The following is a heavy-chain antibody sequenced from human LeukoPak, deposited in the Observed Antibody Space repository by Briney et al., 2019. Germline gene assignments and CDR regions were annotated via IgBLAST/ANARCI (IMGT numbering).Heavy chain of an antibody. Sequence: SETLSHPCAVYGGSFSGYYWSWIRQPPGKGLEWIGEINHSGSTNYNPSLKSRVTISVDTSKNQFSLKLSSVTAADTAVYYCARRVIAALDFHHWGKGTMVTVSS. CDR3: ARRVIAALDFHH. CDR2: INHSGST. CDR1: GGSFSGYY. D-gene: IGHD2-21*01. J-gene: IGHJ1*01. V-gene: IGHV4-34*01.